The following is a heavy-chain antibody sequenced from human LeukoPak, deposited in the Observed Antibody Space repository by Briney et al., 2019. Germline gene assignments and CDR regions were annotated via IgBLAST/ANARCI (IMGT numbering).Heavy chain of an antibody. J-gene: IGHJ5*02. D-gene: IGHD5-12*01. CDR2: VFYSGST. V-gene: IGHV4-39*07. CDR1: GGSISSSSYY. Sequence: PSETLSLTCTVSGGSISSSSYYWGWVRQPPGKGLEWIGNVFYSGSTHYNPSLKSRVTISIDTSKNQFSLKLNSVTAADTAVYYCAGDGTVATNWFDPWGQGTLVTVSS. CDR3: AGDGTVATNWFDP.